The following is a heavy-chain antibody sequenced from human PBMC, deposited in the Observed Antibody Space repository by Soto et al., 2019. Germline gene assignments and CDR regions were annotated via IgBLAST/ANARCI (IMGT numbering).Heavy chain of an antibody. D-gene: IGHD6-6*01. CDR3: APRRMPRPADY. Sequence: QITLKESGPTLVKPTQTLTLTCTFSGFSLTTSGVGVGWIRQPPGKALEWLALIYWDDDKRYSPSLKSRLTITKDTSKHQVVLTMTNMDPVDTATYYCAPRRMPRPADYWGQGTLVTVSS. V-gene: IGHV2-5*02. CDR2: IYWDDDK. CDR1: GFSLTTSGVG. J-gene: IGHJ4*02.